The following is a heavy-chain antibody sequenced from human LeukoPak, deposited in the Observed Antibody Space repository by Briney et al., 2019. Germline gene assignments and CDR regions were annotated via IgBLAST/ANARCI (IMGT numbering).Heavy chain of an antibody. D-gene: IGHD6-19*01. Sequence: SETLSLTCSASGGSIRSGNHYWAWIRQPPGKGLEWIASGDYSGGTYYNPSLESRVAISADMSKNQISLKLTSVTGADTAVYYCAGERGEEYSSGWYKTNYFYNWGQGIRVTVSS. CDR3: AGERGEEYSSGWYKTNYFYN. CDR2: GDYSGGT. CDR1: GGSIRSGNHY. V-gene: IGHV4-39*07. J-gene: IGHJ4*02.